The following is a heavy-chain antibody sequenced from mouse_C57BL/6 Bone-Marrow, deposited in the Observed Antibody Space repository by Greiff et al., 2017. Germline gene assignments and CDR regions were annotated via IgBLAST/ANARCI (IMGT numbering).Heavy chain of an antibody. V-gene: IGHV1-66*01. CDR1: GYSFTSYY. D-gene: IGHD2-3*01. J-gene: IGHJ3*01. CDR2: IYPGSGNT. Sequence: LVESGPELVKPGASVKISCKASGYSFTSYYIHWVKQRPGQGLEWIGWIYPGSGNTKYNEKFKGKATLTADTSSSTAYMQLSSLTSEDSAVYYCARNGYYVVPFAYWGQGTLVTVSA. CDR3: ARNGYYVVPFAY.